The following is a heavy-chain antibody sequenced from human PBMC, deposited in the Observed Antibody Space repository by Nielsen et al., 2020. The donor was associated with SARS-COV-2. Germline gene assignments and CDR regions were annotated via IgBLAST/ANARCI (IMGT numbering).Heavy chain of an antibody. CDR1: GFTFSSYA. D-gene: IGHD2-2*01. J-gene: IGHJ4*02. CDR3: VKGGGVPAAPVFDY. Sequence: GESLKISCSVSGFTFSSYAMHWVRQAPGKGLEYVSAISSNRGSTYYADSVKGRFTISRDNSKNTLYLQMSSLRAEDTAVYYCVKGGGVPAAPVFDYWGQGTLVTVSS. CDR2: ISSNRGST. V-gene: IGHV3-64D*09.